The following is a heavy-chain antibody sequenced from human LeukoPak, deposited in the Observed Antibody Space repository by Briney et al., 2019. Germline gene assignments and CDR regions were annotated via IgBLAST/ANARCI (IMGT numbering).Heavy chain of an antibody. CDR3: ARGPYSSGWYNSEYFQH. D-gene: IGHD6-19*01. Sequence: SETLSLTCTVSGGSVSSYYWSWIRQPAGKGLEWIGRIYTSGSTNYNPSLKSRVTISVDTSKNQFSLKLSSVTAADTAVYYCARGPYSSGWYNSEYFQHWGQGTLVTVSS. CDR1: GGSVSSYY. CDR2: IYTSGST. V-gene: IGHV4-4*07. J-gene: IGHJ1*01.